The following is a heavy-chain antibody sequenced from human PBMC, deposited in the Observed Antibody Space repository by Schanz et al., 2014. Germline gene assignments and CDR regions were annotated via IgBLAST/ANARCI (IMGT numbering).Heavy chain of an antibody. J-gene: IGHJ2*01. D-gene: IGHD1-1*01. CDR3: ARDVGRPGHFWYFDL. CDR2: ISAYNGNT. Sequence: QVQLVQSGAEVKKPGASVKVSCKASGYTFTIYGISWVRQAPGQGLEWMGWISAYNGNTNYAQKLQGRVTMTADTSTSTANMELSSLTSDDTAVYFCARDVGRPGHFWYFDLWGRGTLVTVSS. V-gene: IGHV1-18*01. CDR1: GYTFTIYG.